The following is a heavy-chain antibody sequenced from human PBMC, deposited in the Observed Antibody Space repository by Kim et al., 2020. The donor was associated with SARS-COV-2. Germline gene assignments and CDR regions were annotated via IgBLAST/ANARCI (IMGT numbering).Heavy chain of an antibody. CDR1: GGSFSGYY. V-gene: IGHV4-34*01. J-gene: IGHJ5*02. Sequence: SETLSLTCAVYGGSFSGYYWSWIRQPPGKGLEWIGEINHSGSTNYNPSLKSRVTISVDTSKNQFSLKLSSVTAADTAVYYCARAQWEPNGVRPHWFDPWGQGTLVTVSS. CDR3: ARAQWEPNGVRPHWFDP. CDR2: INHSGST. D-gene: IGHD1-26*01.